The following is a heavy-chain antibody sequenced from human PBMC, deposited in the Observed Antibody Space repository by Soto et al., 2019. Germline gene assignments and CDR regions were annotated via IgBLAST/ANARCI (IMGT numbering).Heavy chain of an antibody. Sequence: GGSLRLSCAASGFAFSNYAMGWVRQAPGKGLEWVSSISTSIDATYYADSVKGRFTISRDDSKNTLYLQMNSPRAEDSAVYYCAKDRTVAARNFDYWGQGTQVTVSS. CDR2: ISTSIDAT. CDR1: GFAFSNYA. V-gene: IGHV3-23*01. CDR3: AKDRTVAARNFDY. J-gene: IGHJ4*02. D-gene: IGHD6-6*01.